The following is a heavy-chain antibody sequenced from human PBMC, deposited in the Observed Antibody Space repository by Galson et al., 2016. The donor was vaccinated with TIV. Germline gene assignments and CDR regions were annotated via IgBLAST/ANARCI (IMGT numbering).Heavy chain of an antibody. CDR2: ISDGGKT. V-gene: IGHV3-66*02. CDR3: ARDRIVDAYYYHYCYGLDV. J-gene: IGHJ6*02. Sequence: SLRLSCATSGFTFNHYTMHWVRQAPGKGLEWVSLISDGGKTYYPDSVKGRFTVSRDNSKNTLYLQMNRLKVEDTAVYYCARDRIVDAYYYHYCYGLDVWGQGTAVTVSS. CDR1: GFTFNHYT. D-gene: IGHD2-21*01.